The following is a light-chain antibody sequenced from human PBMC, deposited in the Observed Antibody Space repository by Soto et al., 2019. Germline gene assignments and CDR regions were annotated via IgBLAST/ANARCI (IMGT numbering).Light chain of an antibody. CDR2: WAS. Sequence: DIVMTQSPDSLAVSLGERATINCKSSQSVLYSSNNKNYLAWYQQKPGQPPKLLIYWASTRESGVPDRFSGSGSWTDFTLTISILQAEDVAVYYCQQYYSTPPTFGQGTKVEIK. J-gene: IGKJ1*01. CDR1: QSVLYSSNNKNY. CDR3: QQYYSTPPT. V-gene: IGKV4-1*01.